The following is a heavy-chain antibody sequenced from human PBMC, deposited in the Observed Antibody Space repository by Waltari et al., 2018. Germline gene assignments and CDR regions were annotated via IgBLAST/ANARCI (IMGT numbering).Heavy chain of an antibody. D-gene: IGHD6-19*01. CDR3: ARTPLYSSGWYVYFDY. CDR1: GLTVSSNY. V-gene: IGHV3-53*01. J-gene: IGHJ4*02. CDR2: IYSGGST. Sequence: EVQLVESGGVLIQPGGSLRLSCAASGLTVSSNYMSWVRQAPGKGLEWVSVIYSGGSTYYADPVKGRFTISRDNSKNTLYLQMNSLRAEDTAVYYCARTPLYSSGWYVYFDYWGQGTLVTVSS.